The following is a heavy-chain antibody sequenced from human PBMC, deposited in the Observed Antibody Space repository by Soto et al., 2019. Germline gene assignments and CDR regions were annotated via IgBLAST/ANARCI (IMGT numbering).Heavy chain of an antibody. V-gene: IGHV6-1*01. J-gene: IGHJ6*02. Sequence: SQTLSLTCAISGASVSSNSAAWNWIRQSPSRGLEWLGRTYYRSKWYNDYAVSVKSRITINPDTSNNQFSLQQNSVTPEDTAVYYCASDSYDFWSGYYAGYYYYGMDVWGQGTTVTVSS. CDR1: GASVSSNSAA. D-gene: IGHD3-3*01. CDR3: ASDSYDFWSGYYAGYYYYGMDV. CDR2: TYYRSKWYN.